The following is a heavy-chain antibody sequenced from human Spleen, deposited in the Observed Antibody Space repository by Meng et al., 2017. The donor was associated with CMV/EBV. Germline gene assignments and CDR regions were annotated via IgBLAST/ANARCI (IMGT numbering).Heavy chain of an antibody. CDR2: IRSKVYSYIT. D-gene: IGHD3-3*01. CDR3: AKELKTREDLQWLLSYYYYGMDV. V-gene: IGHV3-72*01. CDR1: GFTFSDHH. Sequence: GESLKISCAASGFTFSDHHMDWFRQAPGKGLEWVARIRSKVYSYITEYAASVKGSFTISRDDSENSLYLQMNSLKTEDTAVYYCAKELKTREDLQWLLSYYYYGMDVWGQGTTVTVSS. J-gene: IGHJ6*02.